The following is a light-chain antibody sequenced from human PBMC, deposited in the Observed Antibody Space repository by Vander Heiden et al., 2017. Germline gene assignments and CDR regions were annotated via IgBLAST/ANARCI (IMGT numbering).Light chain of an antibody. V-gene: IGKV1-5*03. Sequence: DIQMTQSPSTLSAPVGDRVTITCRATQYVSSWLAWYQQKPGKVPKLLIYKASSLESGVPSRFSGSGSGTEFTLTISSLQPDDFATYYCQQYNSYSTFGQGTKVEIK. CDR1: QYVSSW. CDR3: QQYNSYST. J-gene: IGKJ1*01. CDR2: KAS.